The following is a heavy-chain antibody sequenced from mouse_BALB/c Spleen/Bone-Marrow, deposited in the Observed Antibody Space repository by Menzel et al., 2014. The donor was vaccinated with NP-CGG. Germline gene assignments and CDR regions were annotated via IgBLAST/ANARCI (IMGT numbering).Heavy chain of an antibody. D-gene: IGHD4-1*01. J-gene: IGHJ4*01. CDR2: ISSGGIYT. CDR1: GLTFSSYG. Sequence: DVHLVESGGDLVKPGGSLKLSCAASGLTFSSYGMSWVRQTPDKRLEWVATISSGGIYTYYPDSVKGRFTISRDNAENTLYLQMSSLKSEDTAMYYCTRRTGTDYYAMDYWGQGTSVSVSS. V-gene: IGHV5-6*02. CDR3: TRRTGTDYYAMDY.